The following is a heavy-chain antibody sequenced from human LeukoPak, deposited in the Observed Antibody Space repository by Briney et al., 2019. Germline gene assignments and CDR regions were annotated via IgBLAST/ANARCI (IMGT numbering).Heavy chain of an antibody. Sequence: GGTLRLSCAVSGFTFSSYVINWVRQAPGKGLEWVSHISGSGGSTYYADSVKGRFTISRDNSKNTLYLQMNSLRAEDTAVYYCANSGRITMVRGVPYYFDYWGQGTLVTVSS. CDR3: ANSGRITMVRGVPYYFDY. J-gene: IGHJ4*02. D-gene: IGHD3-10*01. V-gene: IGHV3-23*01. CDR2: ISGSGGST. CDR1: GFTFSSYV.